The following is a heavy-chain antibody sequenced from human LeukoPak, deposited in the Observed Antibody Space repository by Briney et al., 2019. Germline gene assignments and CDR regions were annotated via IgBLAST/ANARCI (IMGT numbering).Heavy chain of an antibody. V-gene: IGHV3-66*01. D-gene: IGHD5-12*01. CDR2: IYSGSST. CDR3: ARVTPGYVGAFDY. J-gene: IGHJ4*02. CDR1: GFTVSSNY. Sequence: GGSLRLSCAASGFTVSSNYMSWVRQAPGKGLEWVSVIYSGSSTYYADSVKGRFTISRDNSKNTLYLQMNSLRAEDTAVYYCARVTPGYVGAFDYWGQGTLVTVSS.